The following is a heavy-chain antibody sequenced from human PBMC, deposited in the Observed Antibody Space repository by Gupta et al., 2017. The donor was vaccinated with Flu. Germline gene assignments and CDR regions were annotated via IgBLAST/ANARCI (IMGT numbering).Heavy chain of an antibody. D-gene: IGHD6-19*01. CDR1: GFSLTTNGVS. J-gene: IGHJ4*02. Sequence: QITLKESGPTVVKPTQTVTLTCTFSGFSLTTNGVSVGWIRQPPGKALEWLALIDWGDDKRYSPSLRSRLTITKDTSRNQVVLKMTKXDXIDTGTXYCAHRHIFSSGWYSFEIWGQGTLVTVSS. CDR3: AHRHIFSSGWYSFEI. CDR2: IDWGDDK. V-gene: IGHV2-5*02.